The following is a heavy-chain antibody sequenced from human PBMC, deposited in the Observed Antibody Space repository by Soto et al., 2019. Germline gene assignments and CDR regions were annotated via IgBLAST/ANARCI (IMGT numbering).Heavy chain of an antibody. D-gene: IGHD5-18*01. Sequence: GASVKVSCKASGYTFTSYGISWVRQAPGQGLEWMGWISAYNGNTNYAQKLQGRVTMTTDTSTSTAYMELRSLRSDDTAVYYCARRGYSDGLTYGMDVWGQGTTVTVSS. CDR3: ARRGYSDGLTYGMDV. CDR2: ISAYNGNT. CDR1: GYTFTSYG. J-gene: IGHJ6*02. V-gene: IGHV1-18*01.